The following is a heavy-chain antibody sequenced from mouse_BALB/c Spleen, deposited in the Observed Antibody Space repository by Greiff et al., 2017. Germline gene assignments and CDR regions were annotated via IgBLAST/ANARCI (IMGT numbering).Heavy chain of an antibody. CDR2: ISSGGSYT. CDR1: GFTFSSYG. CDR3: ARQGDAGAFDY. V-gene: IGHV5-6*01. Sequence: EVMLVESGGDLVKPGGSLKLSCAASGFTFSSYGMSWVRQTPDKRLEWVATISSGGSYTYYPDSVKGRFTISRDNAKNTLYLQMSSLKSEDTAMYYCARQGDAGAFDYWGQGTTLTVSS. J-gene: IGHJ2*01. D-gene: IGHD3-3*01.